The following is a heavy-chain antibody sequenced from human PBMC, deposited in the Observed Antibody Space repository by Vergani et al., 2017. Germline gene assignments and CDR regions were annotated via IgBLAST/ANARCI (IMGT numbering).Heavy chain of an antibody. J-gene: IGHJ4*02. CDR1: GGSFSGYY. V-gene: IGHV4-34*01. CDR2: INHSGST. CDR3: AREGYCSGGSCYSFDY. Sequence: QVQLQQWGAGLLKPSETLSLTCAVYGGSFSGYYWRWIRQPPGKGLEWIGEINHSGSTNYNPSLKSRVTISVDKSKNQFSLKLSSVTAADTAVYYCAREGYCSGGSCYSFDYWGQGTLVTVSS. D-gene: IGHD2-15*01.